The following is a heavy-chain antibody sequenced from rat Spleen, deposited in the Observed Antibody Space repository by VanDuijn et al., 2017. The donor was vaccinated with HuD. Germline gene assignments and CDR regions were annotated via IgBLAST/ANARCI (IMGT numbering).Heavy chain of an antibody. Sequence: EVRLVESGGGLVQPGRSLKLSCAASGFTFSNYDVAWVRQTPTKGLEWVASISPSGGDTYYRDSVKGRFTVSRDNGKSTLYLQMDSLRSEDTATYYCARQGYLRDWYFDFWGPGTTVTVSS. J-gene: IGHJ1*01. CDR3: ARQGYLRDWYFDF. CDR2: ISPSGGDT. D-gene: IGHD2-7*01. CDR1: GFTFSNYD. V-gene: IGHV5-25*01.